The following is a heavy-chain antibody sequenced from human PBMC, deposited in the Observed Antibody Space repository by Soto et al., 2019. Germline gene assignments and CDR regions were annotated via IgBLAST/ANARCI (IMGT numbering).Heavy chain of an antibody. V-gene: IGHV3-7*03. J-gene: IGHJ4*02. CDR2: MNEDGSER. D-gene: IGHD4-4*01. CDR3: ARDRAYSRFDY. CDR1: GFSFSSAW. Sequence: EVQLVESGGGLVQPGGSLRLSCAVSGFSFSSAWMTWIRQAPGKGLERVAIMNEDGSERYYVDSVKGRFTISRDNAKNALFLQMNSLRVEDTAVYFCARDRAYSRFDYWGQGSQVTVSS.